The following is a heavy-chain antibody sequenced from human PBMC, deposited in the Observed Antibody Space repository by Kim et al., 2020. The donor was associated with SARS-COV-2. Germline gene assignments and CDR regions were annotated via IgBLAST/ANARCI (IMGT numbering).Heavy chain of an antibody. J-gene: IGHJ4*02. CDR2: ISYDGSNK. Sequence: GGSLRLSCAASGFTFSSYAMHWVRQAPGKGLEWVAVISYDGSNKYYADSVKGRFTISRDNSKNTLYLQMNSLRAEDTAVYYCASSYGSGNHGIDYWGQGTLVTVSS. CDR1: GFTFSSYA. CDR3: ASSYGSGNHGIDY. D-gene: IGHD3-10*01. V-gene: IGHV3-30*04.